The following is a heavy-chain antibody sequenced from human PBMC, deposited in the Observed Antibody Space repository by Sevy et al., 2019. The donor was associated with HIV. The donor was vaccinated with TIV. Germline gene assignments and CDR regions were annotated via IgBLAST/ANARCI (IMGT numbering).Heavy chain of an antibody. J-gene: IGHJ4*01. Sequence: GRSLRLSCAASGFTLSTTWMTWVRQAPGKGLEWVANINQDGGAKYYVDSVKGRFTISRDNTKNSLYLQMRSLRVEDTAVYYCTTSFGVIAGEDFDYWGQGTLVTVSS. CDR1: GFTLSTTW. CDR3: TTSFGVIAGEDFDY. D-gene: IGHD3-3*01. V-gene: IGHV3-7*01. CDR2: INQDGGAK.